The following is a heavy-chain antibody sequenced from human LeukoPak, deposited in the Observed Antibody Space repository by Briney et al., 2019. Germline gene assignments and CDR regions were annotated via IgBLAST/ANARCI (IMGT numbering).Heavy chain of an antibody. CDR2: IYHSGST. CDR3: ARGSTAMADFDY. V-gene: IGHV4-38-2*01. CDR1: GYSISSGYY. Sequence: SETLSLTCAVSGYSISSGYYWGWIRQPPGKGLEWIGSIYHSGSTYYNPPLKSRVTTSVNTSKNQFSLKLSSVTAADTAVYYCARGSTAMADFDYWGQGTLVTVSS. J-gene: IGHJ4*02. D-gene: IGHD5-18*01.